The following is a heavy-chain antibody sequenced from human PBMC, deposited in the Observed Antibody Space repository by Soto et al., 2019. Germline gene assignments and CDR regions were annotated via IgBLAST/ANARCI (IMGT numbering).Heavy chain of an antibody. Sequence: ASVKVSCKASGYTFTGYYMHWVRQAPGQGLEWMGWINPNSGGTNYAQKFQGWVTMTRDTSISTAYMELSRLRSDDTAVYYCARDSQLSYPYYDFWSGYRNWFDPWGQGTLVTVSS. CDR3: ARDSQLSYPYYDFWSGYRNWFDP. D-gene: IGHD3-3*01. V-gene: IGHV1-2*04. J-gene: IGHJ5*02. CDR2: INPNSGGT. CDR1: GYTFTGYY.